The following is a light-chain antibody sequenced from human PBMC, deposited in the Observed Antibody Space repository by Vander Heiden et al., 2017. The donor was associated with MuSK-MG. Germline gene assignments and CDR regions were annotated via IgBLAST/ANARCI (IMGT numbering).Light chain of an antibody. J-gene: IGKJ3*01. CDR3: QQSYSTPFT. Sequence: DLQMTQSPSSLSASGGDRVTITCRASQSISMFLNWYQQKPGKVTKLLIYTVSNLQSGVPSRFSGSGSGTDFTLTISSLQPEDFATYYCQQSYSTPFTFGPGTKVDIK. CDR2: TVS. CDR1: QSISMF. V-gene: IGKV1-39*01.